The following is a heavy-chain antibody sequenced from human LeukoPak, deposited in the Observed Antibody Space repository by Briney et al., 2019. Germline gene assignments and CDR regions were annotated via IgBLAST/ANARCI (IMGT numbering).Heavy chain of an antibody. V-gene: IGHV3-23*01. J-gene: IGHJ4*02. CDR1: GFTFSTYG. D-gene: IGHD1-14*01. CDR3: AKEYSVRNQFDY. CDR2: ISAGGGNT. Sequence: GGSLRLSCAASGFTFSTYGMNWVRQAPGKGLEWVSAISAGGGNTYYTDSVKGRFTISRDNSKNTLFLEMNSLRAEDTAVYYCAKEYSVRNQFDYWGQGTLVAVSS.